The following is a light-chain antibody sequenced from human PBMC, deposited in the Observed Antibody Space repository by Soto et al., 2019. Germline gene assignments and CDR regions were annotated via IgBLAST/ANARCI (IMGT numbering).Light chain of an antibody. Sequence: DTVMTQSPATLSVSPGERATLSCRASQSVSNNLAWYQQIPGQAPRLLIYGASTRATGIPARFSGSGSGTDFTLTISSLQSEDFAVYYCQQYNNWPPYTFGQGTKLEIK. CDR1: QSVSNN. V-gene: IGKV3-15*01. CDR2: GAS. J-gene: IGKJ2*01. CDR3: QQYNNWPPYT.